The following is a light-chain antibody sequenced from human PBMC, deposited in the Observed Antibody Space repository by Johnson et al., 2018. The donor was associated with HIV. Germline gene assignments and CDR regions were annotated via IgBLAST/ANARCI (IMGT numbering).Light chain of an antibody. CDR1: SSNIGNNY. Sequence: VLTQPPSVSAAPGQKVTISCSGSSSNIGNNYVSWYQQLPGTAPKLLIYDNNRRPSGIPDRFSGSKSGTSATLGITGLQTGDEADYYCGTWDSSLSPLYVFGSGTTITVL. CDR3: GTWDSSLSPLYV. J-gene: IGLJ1*01. CDR2: DNN. V-gene: IGLV1-51*01.